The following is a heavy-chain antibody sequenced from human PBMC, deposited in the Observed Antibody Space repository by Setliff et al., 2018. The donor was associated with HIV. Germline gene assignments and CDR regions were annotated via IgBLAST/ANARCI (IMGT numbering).Heavy chain of an antibody. CDR3: ARDQGLTVTHSDDAFDI. J-gene: IGHJ3*02. CDR2: IIPIFGTA. Sequence: SVKVSCKASGGTFSSYAISWVRQAPGQGLEWMGGIIPIFGTANYAQKFQGSVTITADESTSTAYMELSSLRSEDTAVYYCARDQGLTVTHSDDAFDIWGQGTMVTVSS. V-gene: IGHV1-69*13. D-gene: IGHD4-17*01. CDR1: GGTFSSYA.